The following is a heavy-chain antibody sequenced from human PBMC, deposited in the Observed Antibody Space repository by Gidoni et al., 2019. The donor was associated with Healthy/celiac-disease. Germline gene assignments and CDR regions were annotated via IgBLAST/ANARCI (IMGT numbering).Heavy chain of an antibody. CDR2: IIPIFGTA. CDR1: GGTFSSYA. J-gene: IGHJ4*02. CDR3: ARMLSIVATMGRGYYFDY. Sequence: QVQLVQSGAEVKKPGSSVKVSCKASGGTFSSYAISWVRQAPGQGLERMGGIIPIFGTANYAQKFQGRVTITADESTSTAYMELSSLRSEDTAVYYCARMLSIVATMGRGYYFDYWGQGTLVTVSS. V-gene: IGHV1-69*01. D-gene: IGHD5-12*01.